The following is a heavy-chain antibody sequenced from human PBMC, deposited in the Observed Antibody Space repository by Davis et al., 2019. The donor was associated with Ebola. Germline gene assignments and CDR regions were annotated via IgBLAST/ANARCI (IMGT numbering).Heavy chain of an antibody. Sequence: GGSLRLSCKGSGYSFTSYWISWVRQMPGKGLEWMGRIDPSDSYTNYSPSFQGHVTISADKSISTAYLQCSSLKASDTAMYYCARRPYWNDAGIDPWGQGTLVTVSS. J-gene: IGHJ5*02. CDR2: IDPSDSYT. V-gene: IGHV5-10-1*01. D-gene: IGHD1-1*01. CDR1: GYSFTSYW. CDR3: ARRPYWNDAGIDP.